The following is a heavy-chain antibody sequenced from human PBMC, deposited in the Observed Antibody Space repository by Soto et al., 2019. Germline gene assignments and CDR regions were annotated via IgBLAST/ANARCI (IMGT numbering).Heavy chain of an antibody. CDR3: VKQMTTWTYSCFDF. Sequence: GGSLRLSCVASEFSFSRYAMTWVRQAAGKGLQWVAGLGPDGRNTFYGESVRGRFTISRDNSRNTLYLQMSSLRAEDTAVYFCVKQMTTWTYSCFDFWAQGIQVTVSS. CDR2: LGPDGRNT. V-gene: IGHV3-23*01. J-gene: IGHJ4*02. CDR1: EFSFSRYA. D-gene: IGHD1-1*01.